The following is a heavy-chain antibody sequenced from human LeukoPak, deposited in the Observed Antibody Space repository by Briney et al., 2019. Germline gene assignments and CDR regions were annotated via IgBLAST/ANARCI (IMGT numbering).Heavy chain of an antibody. CDR3: AKDGSGSYYDRWFDP. CDR2: ISGSGDST. V-gene: IGHV3-23*01. CDR1: GFTFSSYA. J-gene: IGHJ5*02. D-gene: IGHD3-10*01. Sequence: GGSLRLSCAASGFTFSSYAMNWVRQAPGKGLELVSAISGSGDSTYYADSVKGRFTISRDSSKNTLYLQMNSLRAEDTAVDYCAKDGSGSYYDRWFDPWGQGTLVTVSS.